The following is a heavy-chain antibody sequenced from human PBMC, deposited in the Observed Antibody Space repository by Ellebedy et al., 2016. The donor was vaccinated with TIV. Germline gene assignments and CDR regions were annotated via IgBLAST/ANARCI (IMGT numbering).Heavy chain of an antibody. J-gene: IGHJ4*02. Sequence: AASVKVSCKASGYTFTSYAMHWVRQAPGQRLEWMGWINAGNGNTEYSQKFQGRVTITRDTSASTAYMELSSLRSEDTAVYYCARSLDTAMANYDYWGQGTLVTVSS. CDR2: INAGNGNT. CDR1: GYTFTSYA. V-gene: IGHV1-3*01. D-gene: IGHD5-18*01. CDR3: ARSLDTAMANYDY.